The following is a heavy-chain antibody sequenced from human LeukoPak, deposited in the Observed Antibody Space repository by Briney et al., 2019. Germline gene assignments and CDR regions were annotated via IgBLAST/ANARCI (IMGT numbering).Heavy chain of an antibody. CDR3: ARGDIVVVPAAYFDP. J-gene: IGHJ5*02. V-gene: IGHV5-51*01. CDR2: IYPGDSDT. Sequence: GESLKISCKGSGYSFTSYWIGWVRQMPGKGLEWMGIIYPGDSDTRYSPSFQGQVTISADKSTSTAYLQWSSLKASDTAMYYCARGDIVVVPAAYFDPWGQGTLVTVSS. CDR1: GYSFTSYW. D-gene: IGHD2-2*01.